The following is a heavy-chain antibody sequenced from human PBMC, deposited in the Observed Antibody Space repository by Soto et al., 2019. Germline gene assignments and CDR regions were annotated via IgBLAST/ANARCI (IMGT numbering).Heavy chain of an antibody. V-gene: IGHV4-34*01. CDR2: INHSGST. Sequence: LSLTCAVYGGSFSGYYWRWIRQPPGKGLEWIGEINHSGSTNYNPSLKSRVTISVDTSKNQFSLKLSSVTAADTAVYYCARLTAAGSYYYYGMDVWGQGTTVTVSS. CDR1: GGSFSGYY. D-gene: IGHD6-13*01. J-gene: IGHJ6*02. CDR3: ARLTAAGSYYYYGMDV.